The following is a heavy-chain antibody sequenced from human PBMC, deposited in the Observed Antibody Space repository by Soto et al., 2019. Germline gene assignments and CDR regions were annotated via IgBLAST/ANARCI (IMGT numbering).Heavy chain of an antibody. Sequence: GESLKISCKGSGYSFTSYWISWVRQMPGKALEWMGRIDPSDSYTNYSPSFQGHVTISADKSISTAYLQWSSLKASDTAMYYCARLVSGCTNGVCYNYYYYGMDVWGQGXTVTVYS. D-gene: IGHD2-8*01. J-gene: IGHJ6*02. CDR3: ARLVSGCTNGVCYNYYYYGMDV. V-gene: IGHV5-10-1*01. CDR2: IDPSDSYT. CDR1: GYSFTSYW.